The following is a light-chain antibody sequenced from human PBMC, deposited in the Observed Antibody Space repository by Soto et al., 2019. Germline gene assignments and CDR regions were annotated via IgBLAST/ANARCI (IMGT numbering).Light chain of an antibody. CDR3: QQYDNWPPYT. CDR2: GAS. Sequence: EVVMMQSPATLSVSPGERATLSCRAIQGVATTLAWSQQRPGQAPRLLIYGASTRATGVPARFSGSGSGTEFTLTISSLQSEDFAVYYCQQYDNWPPYTFGQGTKLEIK. J-gene: IGKJ2*01. CDR1: QGVATT. V-gene: IGKV3-15*01.